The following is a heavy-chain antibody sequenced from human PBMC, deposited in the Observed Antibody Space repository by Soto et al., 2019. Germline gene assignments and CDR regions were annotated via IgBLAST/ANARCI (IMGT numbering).Heavy chain of an antibody. J-gene: IGHJ4*02. V-gene: IGHV2-5*02. CDR1: GFSFSTSAVG. CDR3: AHVYWAASGTRYYFDH. Sequence: QITLTESGPTLVKPTQPLTLTCTFSGFSFSTSAVGVGWIRQPPGKALEFLALIYWDDDKRYRPSLKSKISTTKDTSRNQVVLTMTDLDPEDTATYYCAHVYWAASGTRYYFDHWGQGPLVTVSS. D-gene: IGHD6-13*01. CDR2: IYWDDDK.